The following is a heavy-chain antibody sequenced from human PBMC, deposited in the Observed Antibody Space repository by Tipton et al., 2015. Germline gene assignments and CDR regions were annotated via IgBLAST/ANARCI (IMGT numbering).Heavy chain of an antibody. CDR1: GGSITTYY. Sequence: TLSLTCSVSGGSITTYYWSWIRQPPGKGLEWIGTISHGGNTFYNPSLKSRVTISADTSKNQFSLRLSSVTAADTAVYYCACHDYDLLTRDYQTVDYWGQGTLVTVSS. CDR3: ACHDYDLLTRDYQTVDY. D-gene: IGHD3-9*01. CDR2: ISHGGNT. J-gene: IGHJ4*02. V-gene: IGHV4-59*04.